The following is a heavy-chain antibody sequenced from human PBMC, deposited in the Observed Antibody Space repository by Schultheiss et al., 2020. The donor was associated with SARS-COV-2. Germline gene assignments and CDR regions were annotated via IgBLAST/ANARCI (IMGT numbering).Heavy chain of an antibody. Sequence: GGSLRLSCAASGFTFSNAWMSWVRQAPGKGLEWVGRIKSKTDGGTTDYAAPVKGRFTISRDDSKNTLYLQMNSLKTEDTAVYYCTTASEIFGVGYYFDYWGQGTLVTVSS. CDR3: TTASEIFGVGYYFDY. D-gene: IGHD3-3*01. CDR2: IKSKTDGGTT. V-gene: IGHV3-15*01. CDR1: GFTFSNAW. J-gene: IGHJ4*02.